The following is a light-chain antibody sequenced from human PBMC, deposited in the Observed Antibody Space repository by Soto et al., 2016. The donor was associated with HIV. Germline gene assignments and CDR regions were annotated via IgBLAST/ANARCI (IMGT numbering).Light chain of an antibody. CDR2: DDS. V-gene: IGLV3-21*03. Sequence: SYVPTQSPSVSVAPGKTARIACGGNNIGSKSVHWYQQKPGQAPVLVVYDDSDRPSGIPERFSGSNSGNSATLTISRVEAGDEADYFRQVWDSSTNHVVFGGGTKLTVL. J-gene: IGLJ2*01. CDR3: QVWDSSTNHVV. CDR1: NIGSKS.